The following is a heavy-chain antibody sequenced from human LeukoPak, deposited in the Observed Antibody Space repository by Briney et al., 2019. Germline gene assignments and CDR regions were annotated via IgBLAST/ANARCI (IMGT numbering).Heavy chain of an antibody. D-gene: IGHD4-17*01. V-gene: IGHV4-38-2*02. CDR3: ARQGYADFSSRPFDY. Sequence: SETLSLTCTVSGYSISSGYYWGWIRQPPGKGLEWIGSVYYSGNTYYNPSLKSRVTISVDTSKNQFSLKLRSVTAADTAMYYCARQGYADFSSRPFDYWGQGTLVTVSS. CDR1: GYSISSGYY. CDR2: VYYSGNT. J-gene: IGHJ4*02.